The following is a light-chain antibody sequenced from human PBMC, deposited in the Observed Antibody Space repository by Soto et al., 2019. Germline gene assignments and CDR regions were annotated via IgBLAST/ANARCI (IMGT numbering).Light chain of an antibody. Sequence: QSALTRPASVSGSPGQSITISCTGTSSDVGVYNYVSWYQQHPDKAPKLLIYDVSNRPSGVSNRFSGSKSGNTASLTISGLQAEDEADYYCSSYTSSSTYVLFGGGTKVTVL. CDR1: SSDVGVYNY. CDR3: SSYTSSSTYVL. V-gene: IGLV2-14*03. CDR2: DVS. J-gene: IGLJ2*01.